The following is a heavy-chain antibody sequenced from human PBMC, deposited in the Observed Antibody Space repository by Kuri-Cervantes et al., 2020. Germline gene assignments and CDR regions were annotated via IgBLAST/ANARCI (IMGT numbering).Heavy chain of an antibody. CDR2: IGTAGDT. J-gene: IGHJ6*02. CDR3: ARKGGHELREPYYYGMDV. Sequence: GESLKISCAASGFTFSSYDMHWVRQATGKGLEWVSAIGTAGDTYYPGSVKGRFTISRENAKNSLYLQMNSLRAEDTAVYYCARKGGHELREPYYYGMDVWGQGTTVTVSS. D-gene: IGHD1-14*01. CDR1: GFTFSSYD. V-gene: IGHV3-13*01.